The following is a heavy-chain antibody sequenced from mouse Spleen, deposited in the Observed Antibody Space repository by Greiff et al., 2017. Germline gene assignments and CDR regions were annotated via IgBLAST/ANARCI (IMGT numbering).Heavy chain of an antibody. CDR3: ARSAYYSYYYYAMDY. J-gene: IGHJ4*01. D-gene: IGHD2-12*01. CDR2: IFPGSGST. V-gene: IGHV1-75*01. Sequence: QVQLQQSGPELVKPGASVKISCKASGYTFTDYYINWVKQRPGQGLEWIGWIFPGSGSTYYNEKFKGKATLTVDKSSSTAYMLLSSLTSEDSAVYFCARSAYYSYYYYAMDYWGQGTSVTVSS. CDR1: GYTFTDYY.